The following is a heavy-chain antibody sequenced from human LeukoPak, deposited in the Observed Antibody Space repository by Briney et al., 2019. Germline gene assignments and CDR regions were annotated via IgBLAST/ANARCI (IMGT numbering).Heavy chain of an antibody. CDR3: ARDLSSGLIIYYAFNI. CDR1: GYTFTSYA. CDR2: INTDTGNP. Sequence: ASVKVSCKASGYTFTSYAMNWVRQAPGQGLEWMGWINTDTGNPTYAQGFTGRFVFSLDTSVSTAYLQISSLKAEDTAVYYCARDLSSGLIIYYAFNIWGQGTMVTVSS. V-gene: IGHV7-4-1*02. D-gene: IGHD3-10*01. J-gene: IGHJ3*02.